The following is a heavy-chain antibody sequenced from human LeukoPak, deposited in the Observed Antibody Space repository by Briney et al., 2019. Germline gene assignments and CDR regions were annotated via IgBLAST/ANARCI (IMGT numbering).Heavy chain of an antibody. D-gene: IGHD3-10*01. CDR2: INPNSGGT. J-gene: IGHJ5*02. V-gene: IGHV1-2*02. Sequence: GSSVKVSCKASGYTFTDYYMHWVRQAPGQGLEWMGWINPNSGGTNYAQSFQGRVTMTRDTSISTAYMELSRLRSDDTAVYYCARGLRAYYGSGSYIWFDPWGQGTLVTVSS. CDR3: ARGLRAYYGSGSYIWFDP. CDR1: GYTFTDYY.